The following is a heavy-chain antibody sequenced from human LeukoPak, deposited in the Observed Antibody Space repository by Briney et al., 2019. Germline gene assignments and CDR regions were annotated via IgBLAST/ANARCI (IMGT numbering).Heavy chain of an antibody. Sequence: PGRSLRLSCAASGFTFDDYAMHWVRQAPGKGLEWVSGISWNSGSIGYADSVKGRFTISRDNAKNSLYLQMNSLRAEDTALYYCAKSGSYGLNDAFDIWGQGTMVTVSS. J-gene: IGHJ3*02. CDR1: GFTFDDYA. V-gene: IGHV3-9*01. CDR3: AKSGSYGLNDAFDI. D-gene: IGHD5-18*01. CDR2: ISWNSGSI.